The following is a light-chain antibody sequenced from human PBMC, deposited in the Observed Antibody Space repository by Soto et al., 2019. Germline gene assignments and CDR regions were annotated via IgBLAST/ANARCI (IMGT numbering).Light chain of an antibody. Sequence: DIQVTRSPGSLSSCVGDIVTITCRASQSIDTYLNWYQRKPGKAPNVLIYAASTLQSGVPTRFSGSGSGTDFTLTISSLQTEDFATYYCQQSYRSITFGQGTRLEIK. CDR1: QSIDTY. V-gene: IGKV1-39*01. CDR3: QQSYRSIT. J-gene: IGKJ5*01. CDR2: AAS.